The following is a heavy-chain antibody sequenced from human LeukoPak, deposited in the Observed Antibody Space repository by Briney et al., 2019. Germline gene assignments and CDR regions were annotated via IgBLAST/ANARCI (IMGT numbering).Heavy chain of an antibody. V-gene: IGHV3-15*01. Sequence: GGSLRLSCAASGLTFSNAWMSWVRQAPGKGLEWVGRIKSKSDGGTTDYATPVKGRFTISRDDSNNTLYLEMHSLKTEDTAVYYCTTPSTIFEYWGQGTLVTVSS. CDR3: TTPSTIFEY. CDR2: IKSKSDGGTT. CDR1: GLTFSNAW. J-gene: IGHJ4*02. D-gene: IGHD3-3*02.